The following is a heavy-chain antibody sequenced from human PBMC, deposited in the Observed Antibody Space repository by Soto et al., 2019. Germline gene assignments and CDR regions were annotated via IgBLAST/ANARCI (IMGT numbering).Heavy chain of an antibody. CDR3: ARGKNYDFWSGYRKPNRFDP. J-gene: IGHJ5*02. V-gene: IGHV4-59*01. CDR1: GGSISSYY. Sequence: SETLSLTCTVSGGSISSYYWSWIRQPPGKGLEWIGYIYYSGSTNYNPSLKSRVTISVDTSKNQFSLKLSSVTAADTAVYYCARGKNYDFWSGYRKPNRFDPWGQGTLVTVSS. CDR2: IYYSGST. D-gene: IGHD3-3*01.